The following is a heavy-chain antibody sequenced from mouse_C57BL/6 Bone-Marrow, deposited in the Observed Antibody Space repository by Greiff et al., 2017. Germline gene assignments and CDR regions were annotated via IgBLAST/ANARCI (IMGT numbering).Heavy chain of an antibody. CDR1: GYAFSSYW. CDR3: ARPAFITTVVDWYFDV. CDR2: IYPGDGDT. V-gene: IGHV1-80*01. D-gene: IGHD1-1*01. J-gene: IGHJ1*03. Sequence: QVQLQQSGAELVKPGASVKISCKASGYAFSSYWMNWVKQRPGKGLEWIGQIYPGDGDTNYNGKFKGKATLTADKSYSTAYMQLSSLTSEDSAVYFCARPAFITTVVDWYFDVWGTGTTVTVSS.